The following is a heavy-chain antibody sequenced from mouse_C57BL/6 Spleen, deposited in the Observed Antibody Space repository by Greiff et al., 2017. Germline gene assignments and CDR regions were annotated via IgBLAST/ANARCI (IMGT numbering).Heavy chain of an antibody. J-gene: IGHJ2*01. V-gene: IGHV1-5*01. CDR2: IYPGNSDT. D-gene: IGHD1-1*01. CDR1: GYTFTSYW. CDR3: TREGPATTVPPYYFDY. Sequence: EVNLVESGTVLARPGASVKMSCKTSGYTFTSYWMHWVKQRPGQGLEWIGAIYPGNSDTSYNQKFKGKAKLTAVTSASTAYMELSSLTNEDSAVYYCTREGPATTVPPYYFDYWGQGTTLTVSS.